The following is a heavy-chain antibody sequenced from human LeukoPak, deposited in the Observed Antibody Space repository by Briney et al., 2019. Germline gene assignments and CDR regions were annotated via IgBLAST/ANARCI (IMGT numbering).Heavy chain of an antibody. V-gene: IGHV3-53*01. D-gene: IGHD3-10*01. Sequence: GGSLRLSCAASGFSVSSNYMTWVRQAPGKGLEWVSIIYSGGSTYYADSVEGRFTISRDNSKNTLYLQMNSLRVDDTAVYYCARAPSDSGTYTFDYWGQGALVTVSS. J-gene: IGHJ4*02. CDR1: GFSVSSNY. CDR3: ARAPSDSGTYTFDY. CDR2: IYSGGST.